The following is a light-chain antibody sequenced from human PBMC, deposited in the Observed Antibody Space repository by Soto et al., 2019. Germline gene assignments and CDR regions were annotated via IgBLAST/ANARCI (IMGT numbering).Light chain of an antibody. CDR1: SSDVGDYHY. V-gene: IGLV2-14*01. CDR2: GVS. J-gene: IGLJ2*01. CDR3: SSYTRTNTLV. Sequence: QSALTQPASVSGSPGQSITISCTGTSSDVGDYHYVSWYQQHPAKAPKLIIYGVSNRPSGISNRFSGSESANTASLTISGLQAEDEADYYCSSYTRTNTLVFGGGTKLTVL.